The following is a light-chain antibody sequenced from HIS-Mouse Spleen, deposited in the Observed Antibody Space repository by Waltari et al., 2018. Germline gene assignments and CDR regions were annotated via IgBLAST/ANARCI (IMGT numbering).Light chain of an antibody. Sequence: SYELTHPPSVSVSPGQTASLTCSGDKLGDKYACWYQQKPGQSPVLVIYQDSKRPSGIPERFSGSNSGNTATLTMSGTQAMDEADYYCQAWDSSYSVFGGGTKLTVL. CDR1: KLGDKY. CDR3: QAWDSSYSV. J-gene: IGLJ2*01. CDR2: QDS. V-gene: IGLV3-1*01.